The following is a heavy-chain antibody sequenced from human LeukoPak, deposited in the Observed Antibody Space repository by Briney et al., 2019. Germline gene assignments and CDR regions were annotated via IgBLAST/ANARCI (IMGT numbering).Heavy chain of an antibody. D-gene: IGHD4-17*01. V-gene: IGHV3-30*02. CDR1: GFTFSSYG. CDR2: IRYDGSNK. Sequence: GGSLRLSCAASGFTFSSYGTHWVRQAPGKGLEWVAFIRYDGSNKYYADSVKGRFTISRDNSKNTLYLQMNSLRAEDTAVYYCAKEEGLRGGVYNWFDPWGQGTLVTVSS. CDR3: AKEEGLRGGVYNWFDP. J-gene: IGHJ5*02.